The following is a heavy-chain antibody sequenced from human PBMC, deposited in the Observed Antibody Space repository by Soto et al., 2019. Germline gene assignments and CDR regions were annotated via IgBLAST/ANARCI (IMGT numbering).Heavy chain of an antibody. J-gene: IGHJ3*02. Sequence: SETLSLTCTVSGGSISSGGYYWSWIRQHPGKGLEWIGYIYYSGGTYYNPSLKSRVTISVDTSKNQFSLKLSSVTAADTAVYYCASMLLSGGGGAFDIWGQGTMVTVSS. CDR1: GGSISSGGYY. CDR3: ASMLLSGGGGAFDI. V-gene: IGHV4-31*03. CDR2: IYYSGGT. D-gene: IGHD3-10*01.